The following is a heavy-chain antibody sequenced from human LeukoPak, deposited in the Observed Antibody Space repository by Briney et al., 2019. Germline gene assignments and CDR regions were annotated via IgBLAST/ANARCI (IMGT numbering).Heavy chain of an antibody. CDR3: ARPKSGTSAFDY. D-gene: IGHD1-26*01. J-gene: IGHJ4*02. CDR2: IDSSSTNI. Sequence: GGSLRLSCAASGFTFTTYSVNWVRQAPGKGPEWVSYIDSSSTNIYYADSVKGRVTISRDSAKSSLYLQMNSLRVEDTAIYYCARPKSGTSAFDYWGQGTLVTV. V-gene: IGHV3-48*01. CDR1: GFTFTTYS.